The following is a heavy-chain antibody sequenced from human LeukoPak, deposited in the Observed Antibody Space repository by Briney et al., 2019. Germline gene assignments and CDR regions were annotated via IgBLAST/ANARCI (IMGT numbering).Heavy chain of an antibody. CDR1: GYTFTSYA. J-gene: IGHJ5*02. CDR2: INAGNGNT. D-gene: IGHD1-26*01. CDR3: ARDQSGSYYWFDP. Sequence: GASVKVSCKASGYTFTSYAMHWVRQAPGQRLERMGWINAGNGNTKYSQKFQGRVTITRNTSASTAYMELSSLRSEDTAVYYCARDQSGSYYWFDPWGQGTLVTVSS. V-gene: IGHV1-3*01.